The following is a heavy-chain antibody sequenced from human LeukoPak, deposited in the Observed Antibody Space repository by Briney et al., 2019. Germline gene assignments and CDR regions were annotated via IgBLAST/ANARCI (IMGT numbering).Heavy chain of an antibody. Sequence: GRCLSLSCAASIFTLSTYYMQWARQASGKGLEWVAVISYDGSNTYYAESVKGRLNISRHNSKNTLYLQMNSLRAEDTAVYYCARAPDWRPIMGSVHSEHLDYWGQGTLVTVSS. V-gene: IGHV3-30*04. CDR2: ISYDGSNT. J-gene: IGHJ4*02. CDR1: IFTLSTYY. D-gene: IGHD2-21*01. CDR3: ARAPDWRPIMGSVHSEHLDY.